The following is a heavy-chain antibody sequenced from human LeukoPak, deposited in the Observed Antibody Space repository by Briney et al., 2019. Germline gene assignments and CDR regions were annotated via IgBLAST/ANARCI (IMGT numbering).Heavy chain of an antibody. J-gene: IGHJ4*02. CDR2: ISGSGGST. CDR3: ARGGVVVITADY. Sequence: GGSLRLSCAASGFTFSSYGMSWVRQAPGKGLEWVSAISGSGGSTYYADSVKGRFTISRDNSKNTLYLQMNSLRAEDTAVYYCARGGVVVITADYWGQGTLVTVSS. D-gene: IGHD3-22*01. CDR1: GFTFSSYG. V-gene: IGHV3-23*01.